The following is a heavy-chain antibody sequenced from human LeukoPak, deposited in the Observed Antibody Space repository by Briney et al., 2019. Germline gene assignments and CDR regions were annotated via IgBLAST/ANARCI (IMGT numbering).Heavy chain of an antibody. Sequence: PSETLSLTCTVSGGSISRYYWSWFRQPPGKGLEWIGYIYYSGSTNYNPSLKSRVTISVDTSKNQFSLKLTSVTAADTAVYYCVGTTMIVVVGPDAFDIWGQGTMVTVSS. CDR2: IYYSGST. CDR3: VGTTMIVVVGPDAFDI. J-gene: IGHJ3*02. CDR1: GGSISRYY. D-gene: IGHD3-22*01. V-gene: IGHV4-59*01.